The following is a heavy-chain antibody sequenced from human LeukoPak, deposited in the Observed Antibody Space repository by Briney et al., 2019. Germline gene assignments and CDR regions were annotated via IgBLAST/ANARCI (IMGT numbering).Heavy chain of an antibody. V-gene: IGHV4-4*07. Sequence: TSETLSLTCTASGGSIGSYYWSWIQQPAGKGLEWIGRIYASGSTNYNPSLNSRVTMSVDTSKNQLSLKLSSVTAADTAVYYCARVPLIYDDFWGSYREKAFDYWGQGTLVTVSS. CDR3: ARVPLIYDDFWGSYREKAFDY. J-gene: IGHJ4*02. CDR2: IYASGST. D-gene: IGHD3-16*02. CDR1: GGSIGSYY.